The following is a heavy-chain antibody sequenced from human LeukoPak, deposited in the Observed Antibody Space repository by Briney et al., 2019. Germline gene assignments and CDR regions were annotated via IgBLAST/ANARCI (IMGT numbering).Heavy chain of an antibody. CDR1: GGSISSSSYY. Sequence: SETLSLTCTVSGGSISSSSYYWGWIRQPPGKGLEWIGNIYYSGSTYYNPSLKSRVTISVDTSKNQFSLKLSSVTAADTAVYYCARAFYDSSGYLNYYYMDVWGKGTTVTVSS. V-gene: IGHV4-39*07. J-gene: IGHJ6*03. D-gene: IGHD3-22*01. CDR3: ARAFYDSSGYLNYYYMDV. CDR2: IYYSGST.